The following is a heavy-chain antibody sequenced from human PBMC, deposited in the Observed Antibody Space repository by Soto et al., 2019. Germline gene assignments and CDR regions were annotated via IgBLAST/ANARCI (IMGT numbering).Heavy chain of an antibody. J-gene: IGHJ4*02. D-gene: IGHD2-2*02. CDR2: IIPIFNST. CDR1: GSRFSNYV. Sequence: QVQLVQSGAEVKTPGSSLKVSCKVSGSRFSNYVISWVRQAPGHGLEWLGRIIPIFNSTKYAQNFQGRVTITANQSTSTASRELSSLRTDDMAVYYCAREGRGKKAGYNGLVSLGYWGQGNLVTVAS. V-gene: IGHV1-69*01. CDR3: AREGRGKKAGYNGLVSLGY.